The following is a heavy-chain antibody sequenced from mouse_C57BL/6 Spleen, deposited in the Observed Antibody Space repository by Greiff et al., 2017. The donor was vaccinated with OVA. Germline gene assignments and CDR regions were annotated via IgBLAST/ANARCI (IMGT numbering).Heavy chain of an antibody. CDR3: ARRAYYYGSSYDWYFDV. J-gene: IGHJ1*03. D-gene: IGHD1-1*01. CDR1: GYTFTTYP. Sequence: QVQLKQSRAELVKPGASVKMSCKASGYTFTTYPIEWMKQNHGKSLEWIGNFHPYNDDTKYNEKFKGKATLTVEKSSSTVYLELSRLTSDDSAVYYCARRAYYYGSSYDWYFDVWGTGTTVTVSS. CDR2: FHPYNDDT. V-gene: IGHV1-47*01.